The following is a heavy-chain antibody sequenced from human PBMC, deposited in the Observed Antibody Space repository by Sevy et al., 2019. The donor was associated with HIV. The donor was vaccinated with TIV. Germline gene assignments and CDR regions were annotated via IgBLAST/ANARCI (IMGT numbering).Heavy chain of an antibody. CDR1: GISISSHW. CDR2: INQDGSEI. V-gene: IGHV3-7*01. Sequence: GGSLRLSCVGSGISISSHWMNWVRQSPGKGLEWVANINQDGSEIYYVDSVKGRFTISRENAKNSGYLQMHSLRVEDSGVYYCARARGVWGQGTTVTVSS. CDR3: ARARGV. J-gene: IGHJ6*02.